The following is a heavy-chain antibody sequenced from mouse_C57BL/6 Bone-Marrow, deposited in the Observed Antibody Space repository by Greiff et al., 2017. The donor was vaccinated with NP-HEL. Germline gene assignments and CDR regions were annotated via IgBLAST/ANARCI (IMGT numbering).Heavy chain of an antibody. Sequence: VQLQQSGPELVKPGASVKMSCKASGYTFTDYNMHWVKQSHGKSLEWIGYINPNNGGTSYNQKFKGKATLTVNKSSSTAYMELRSLTSEDSAVYYCARWRQLRLQAMDYWGQGTSVTVSS. J-gene: IGHJ4*01. CDR1: GYTFTDYN. D-gene: IGHD3-2*02. CDR2: INPNNGGT. CDR3: ARWRQLRLQAMDY. V-gene: IGHV1-22*01.